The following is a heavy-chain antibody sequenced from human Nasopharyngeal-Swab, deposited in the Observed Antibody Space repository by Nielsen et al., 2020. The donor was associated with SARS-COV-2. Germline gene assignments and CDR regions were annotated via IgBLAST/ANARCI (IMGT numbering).Heavy chain of an antibody. Sequence: GGSLRLSCTASGFTFGDYAMSWVHQAPGKGLEWVGFIRSKAYGGTTEYAASVKGRFTISRDDSKSIAYLQMNSLKTEDTAVYYCTFDSSGYYPHDAFDIWGQGTMVTVSS. D-gene: IGHD3-22*01. CDR1: GFTFGDYA. CDR3: TFDSSGYYPHDAFDI. J-gene: IGHJ3*02. CDR2: IRSKAYGGTT. V-gene: IGHV3-49*04.